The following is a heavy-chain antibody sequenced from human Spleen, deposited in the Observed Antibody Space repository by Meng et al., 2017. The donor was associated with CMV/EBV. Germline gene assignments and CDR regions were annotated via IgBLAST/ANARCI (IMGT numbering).Heavy chain of an antibody. CDR2: INHSGST. V-gene: IGHV4-34*01. Sequence: QLPPTQGGAGLCKPSGTLSLTCAVYGGAFSGYYWGWFRQPPGKGLEWIGEINHSGSTNYNPSLKSRVTISVDTSKNQFSLKLSSVTAADTAVYYCARAGGRRGYSYGHVLDYWGQGTLVTVSS. CDR1: GGAFSGYY. J-gene: IGHJ4*02. D-gene: IGHD5-18*01. CDR3: ARAGGRRGYSYGHVLDY.